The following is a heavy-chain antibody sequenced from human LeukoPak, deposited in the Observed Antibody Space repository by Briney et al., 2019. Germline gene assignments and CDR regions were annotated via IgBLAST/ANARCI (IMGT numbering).Heavy chain of an antibody. V-gene: IGHV3-11*01. CDR2: ISSSGSTK. Sequence: GGSLRLSCAASGFTFSDYYMSWIRQAPGKGLEWLSYISSSGSTKYYADSAKGRFTISRDNAKNSYLQMNSLRAEDTAVYYCARDGHAYGRGSPHYWGQGTLVTVSS. CDR1: GFTFSDYY. CDR3: ARDGHAYGRGSPHY. D-gene: IGHD3-10*01. J-gene: IGHJ4*02.